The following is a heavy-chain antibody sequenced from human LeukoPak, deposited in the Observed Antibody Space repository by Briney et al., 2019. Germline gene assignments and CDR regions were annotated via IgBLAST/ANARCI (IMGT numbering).Heavy chain of an antibody. CDR2: IKSKGDGETT. CDR3: TTDLGLTMIRGVIVY. Sequence: GGSLRLSCAASGFTFTNAWMTWVRQAPGQGLEWIGRIKSKGDGETTDYAAPVKGRFSMSRDDSKARMYLQMYSLEAEDTAVYYCTTDLGLTMIRGVIVYWGQGALVTVSS. D-gene: IGHD3-10*01. CDR1: GFTFTNAW. V-gene: IGHV3-15*01. J-gene: IGHJ4*02.